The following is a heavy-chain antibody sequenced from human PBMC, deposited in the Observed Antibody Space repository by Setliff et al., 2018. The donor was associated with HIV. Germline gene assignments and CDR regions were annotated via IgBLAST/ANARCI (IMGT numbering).Heavy chain of an antibody. CDR3: ARVLRITIIRGPNWFDP. V-gene: IGHV4-38-2*02. D-gene: IGHD3-10*01. CDR1: GYSINNGLY. Sequence: PSETLSLTCTVSGYSINNGLYWAWIRQPPGKGLEWIGSINHSGDTYYTPSLTSRVTVSVDTSNNQFSLKLSSVTAADTAVYYCARVLRITIIRGPNWFDPWGQGTLVTVSS. CDR2: INHSGDT. J-gene: IGHJ5*02.